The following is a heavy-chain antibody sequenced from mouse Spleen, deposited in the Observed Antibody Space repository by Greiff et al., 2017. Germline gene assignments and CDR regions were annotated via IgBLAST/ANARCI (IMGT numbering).Heavy chain of an antibody. CDR1: GFTFTSYW. D-gene: IGHD3-1*01. J-gene: IGHJ2*01. Sequence: QVQLQQSGAELVLPGASVKLSCTASGFTFTSYWMHWVKQRPGQGLEWIGEIATSDSYTTYNQKFSVTATLTIDQSSSTAYMQLSSLTSEDSAVYYCARSSGYVYFDYWGQGTTLTVSS. CDR3: ARSSGYVYFDY. V-gene: IGHV1-69*01. CDR2: IATSDSYT.